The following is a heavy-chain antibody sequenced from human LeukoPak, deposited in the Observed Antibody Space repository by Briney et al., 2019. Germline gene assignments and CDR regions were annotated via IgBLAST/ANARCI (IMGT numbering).Heavy chain of an antibody. CDR1: GFTFSDSY. CDR2: ISNSGDSI. V-gene: IGHV3-11*04. Sequence: PGGSLRLSCAASGFTFSDSYMTWIRQAPGKGLEWVSFISNSGDSIYYADSVKGRFTTSRDNAKNSLYLQMNCLRAEDTAVYYCAELGITMIGGVWGKGTTVTISS. CDR3: AELGITMIGGV. D-gene: IGHD3-10*02. J-gene: IGHJ6*04.